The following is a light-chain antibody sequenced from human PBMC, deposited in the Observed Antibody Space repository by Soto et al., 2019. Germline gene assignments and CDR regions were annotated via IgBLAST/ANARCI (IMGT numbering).Light chain of an antibody. CDR1: SSDVGGYNY. J-gene: IGLJ1*01. CDR3: YSYPTNNTRQIV. Sequence: QSALTQPASVSGSPGQSITISCTGTSSDVGGYNYVSWYQQHPGKAPKFMIYDVSNRPSGVSNRFTGSKSGNTASLTISALQDEHAADYYGYSYPTNNTRQIVFGTGTKLTVL. V-gene: IGLV2-14*01. CDR2: DVS.